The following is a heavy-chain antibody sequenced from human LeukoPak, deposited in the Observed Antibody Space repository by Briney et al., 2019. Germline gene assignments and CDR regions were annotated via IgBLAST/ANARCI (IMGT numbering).Heavy chain of an antibody. Sequence: GRSLRLSCAASGFTFSSYAMHWARQAPGKGLEWVAVISYDGSNKYYADSVKGRFTISRDNSKNTLYLQMNSLRAEDTAVYYCARDGASIASYFDYWGQGTLVTVSS. CDR3: ARDGASIASYFDY. J-gene: IGHJ4*02. CDR1: GFTFSSYA. V-gene: IGHV3-30*01. D-gene: IGHD6-6*01. CDR2: ISYDGSNK.